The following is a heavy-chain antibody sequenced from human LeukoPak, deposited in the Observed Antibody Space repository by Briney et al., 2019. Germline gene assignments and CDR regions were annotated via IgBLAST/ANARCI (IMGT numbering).Heavy chain of an antibody. CDR2: IYYSGST. J-gene: IGHJ3*02. D-gene: IGHD1-1*01. CDR3: ATLNAEGFDI. CDR1: GGSISSSGYY. Sequence: PSETLSLTCTVSGGSISSSGYYWAWVRQPPGKGLEWIATIYYSGSTYYNPSLKSRVTISVDTSKNQFSLNLSSVTAADTAVYYCATLNAEGFDIWGQGTMVTVSS. V-gene: IGHV4-39*07.